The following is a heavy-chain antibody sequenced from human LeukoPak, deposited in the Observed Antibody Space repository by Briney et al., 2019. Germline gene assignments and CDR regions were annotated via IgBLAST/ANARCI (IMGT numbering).Heavy chain of an antibody. CDR3: ARVGMRDTANSRPVDY. J-gene: IGHJ4*02. CDR1: GYTFSGYF. CDR2: INPNSGGT. V-gene: IGHV1-2*02. Sequence: GASVKVSCKASGYTFSGYFMHWVRQAPGQGLEWMGWINPNSGGTKYAQKFQGRVTMTRDTSISTAYMELGSLRSDDAAVYYCARVGMRDTANSRPVDYWGQGTLVTVSS. D-gene: IGHD5-18*01.